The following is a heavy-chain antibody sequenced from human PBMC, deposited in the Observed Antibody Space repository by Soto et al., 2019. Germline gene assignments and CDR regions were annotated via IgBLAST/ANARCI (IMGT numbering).Heavy chain of an antibody. V-gene: IGHV4-61*01. CDR1: GDSVSSTTYY. CDR3: ARVPSP. CDR2: IYYTGST. Sequence: SETLSLTCTVSGDSVSSTTYYWSWIRQPPGKGLEWIGFIYYTGSTHYNPSLKSRVTISIDTSKNQFSLKLSSVTAADTAVYYCARVPSPWGQGTLVTVSS. J-gene: IGHJ5*02.